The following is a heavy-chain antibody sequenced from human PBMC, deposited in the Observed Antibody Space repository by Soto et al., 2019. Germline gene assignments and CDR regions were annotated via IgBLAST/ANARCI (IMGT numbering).Heavy chain of an antibody. CDR3: ARTGYSGYVEGGDY. Sequence: EVQLVESGGGLVQPGGSLRLSCAASGFTFSSYWMHWVRQAPGKGLVWVSRMNSDGSSTSYADSVKGRFTISRDNAKNTLYLQMNSLRAEDTAVYYCARTGYSGYVEGGDYWGQGTLVTVSS. CDR1: GFTFSSYW. CDR2: MNSDGSST. D-gene: IGHD5-12*01. J-gene: IGHJ4*02. V-gene: IGHV3-74*01.